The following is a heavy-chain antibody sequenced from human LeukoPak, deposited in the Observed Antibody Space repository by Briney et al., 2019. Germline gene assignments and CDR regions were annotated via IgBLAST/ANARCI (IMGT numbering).Heavy chain of an antibody. CDR2: IIPIFGTA. D-gene: IGHD3-16*01. CDR3: ARSPLRGLQSRGDYFDY. J-gene: IGHJ4*02. CDR1: GYTFTGYY. V-gene: IGHV1-69*13. Sequence: APVKVSCKASGYTFTGYYMHWVRQAPGQGLEWMGGIIPIFGTANYAQKFQGRVTITADESTSTAYMELSSLRSEDTAVYYCARSPLRGLQSRGDYFDYWGQGTLVTVSS.